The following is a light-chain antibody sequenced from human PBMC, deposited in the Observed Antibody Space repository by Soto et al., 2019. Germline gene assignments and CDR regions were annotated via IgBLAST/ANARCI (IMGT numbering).Light chain of an antibody. Sequence: EIVLPQSPATLSLSPGERATLSCRASRSVSSSYLAWYQQKPGQAPRLLIYGASSRATGIPDRFSGSGSGTDFTLTISRLEPEDFAVYYCQQYGSSPRTFGQGTKVDIK. J-gene: IGKJ1*01. CDR1: RSVSSSY. CDR3: QQYGSSPRT. V-gene: IGKV3-20*01. CDR2: GAS.